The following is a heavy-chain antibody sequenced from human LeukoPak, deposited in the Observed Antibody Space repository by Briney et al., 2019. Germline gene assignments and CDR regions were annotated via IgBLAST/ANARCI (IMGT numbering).Heavy chain of an antibody. Sequence: GASVKLSCTASGYTFTSYAINWVREAPGQRHEWMGGTNAGNGNTNYSQKVQGRVTITRDTSASTPYMELSSLRSEDTAVYYCARVSGNYDILTGYRYNWFDPWGQGTLVTVSS. D-gene: IGHD3-9*01. J-gene: IGHJ5*02. CDR1: GYTFTSYA. CDR3: ARVSGNYDILTGYRYNWFDP. CDR2: TNAGNGNT. V-gene: IGHV1-3*01.